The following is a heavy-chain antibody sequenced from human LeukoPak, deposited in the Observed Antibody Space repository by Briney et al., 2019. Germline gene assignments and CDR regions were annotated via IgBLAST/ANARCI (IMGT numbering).Heavy chain of an antibody. D-gene: IGHD3-22*01. CDR2: IYYSGST. J-gene: IGHJ4*02. V-gene: IGHV4-39*07. Sequence: PSETLSLTCTVSGGSISSSSYYWGWIRQPPGKGLEWIGSIYYSGSTYYNPSLKSRVTISVDTSKNQFSLKLSSVTAADTAVYYCASYYDSSGYYPWWGQGTLVTVSS. CDR1: GGSISSSSYY. CDR3: ASYYDSSGYYPW.